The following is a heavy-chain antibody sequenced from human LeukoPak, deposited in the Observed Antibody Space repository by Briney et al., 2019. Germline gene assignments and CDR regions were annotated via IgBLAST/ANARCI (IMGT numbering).Heavy chain of an antibody. CDR3: ASQHVVRGVMDYFDY. CDR2: IYYSGST. D-gene: IGHD3-10*01. CDR1: GGSISSSSYY. V-gene: IGHV4-39*01. J-gene: IGHJ4*02. Sequence: SETLSLTCTVSGGSISSSSYYWGWIRQPPGKGLEWIGSIYYSGSTYYNPSLKSRVTISVDTSKNQFSLKLSSVTAADTAVYYCASQHVVRGVMDYFDYWGQGTLVTVSS.